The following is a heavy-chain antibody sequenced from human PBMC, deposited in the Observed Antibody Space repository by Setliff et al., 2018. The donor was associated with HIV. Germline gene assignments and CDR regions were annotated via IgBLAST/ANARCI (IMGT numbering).Heavy chain of an antibody. CDR1: GFTLSDAW. CDR3: TTDRWGLQWLVGA. CDR2: IKSREAGGTT. D-gene: IGHD6-19*01. V-gene: IGHV3-15*01. J-gene: IGHJ4*02. Sequence: PGGSLRLSCVVSGFTLSDAWMSWVRQAPGKGLEWIGRIKSREAGGTTHYAAPGKDRFTISREDSQNTLFLQMHNLKIEDTAMYYCTTDRWGLQWLVGAWGQGTRVTVSS.